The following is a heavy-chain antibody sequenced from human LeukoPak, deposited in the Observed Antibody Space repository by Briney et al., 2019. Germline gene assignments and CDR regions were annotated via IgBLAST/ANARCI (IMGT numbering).Heavy chain of an antibody. CDR2: ISGSGEST. Sequence: PGGYLRRSCAASAFTFSNYAMSWVRQAPGKGLEWVSAISGSGESTYFADSVKGRFTISRDNSKNTLYLQMNSLRAEDTAVYYCAKDQGISGWYLDYWGQGTLVTVSS. CDR1: AFTFSNYA. J-gene: IGHJ4*02. D-gene: IGHD6-19*01. V-gene: IGHV3-23*01. CDR3: AKDQGISGWYLDY.